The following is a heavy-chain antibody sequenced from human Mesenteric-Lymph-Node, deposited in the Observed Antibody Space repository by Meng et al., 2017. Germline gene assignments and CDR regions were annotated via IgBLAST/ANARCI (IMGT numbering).Heavy chain of an antibody. CDR1: GFTFSSYC. V-gene: IGHV3-33*01. CDR3: ARDDVLLGNNLDY. J-gene: IGHJ4*02. CDR2: IYSDGSKT. D-gene: IGHD2/OR15-2a*01. Sequence: GLLVESGGGVVQPGTSLRLSCGASGFTFSSYCMHWVRQAPGKGLEWVGLIYSDGSKTYHADSSRFTISRDNSKNTLYLQVNSLTVEDTAMYYCARDDVLLGNNLDYWGQGTLVTVSS.